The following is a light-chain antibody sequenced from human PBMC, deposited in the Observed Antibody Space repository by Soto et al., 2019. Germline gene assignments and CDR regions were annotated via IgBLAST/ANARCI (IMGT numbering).Light chain of an antibody. J-gene: IGKJ1*01. CDR2: GAS. CDR3: QEYNTWPWT. CDR1: QSVSNN. Sequence: EIVMTQSPATLSVSPGERGTLSCRASQSVSNNLAWYQQKPGQAPRVLIYGASTRATGIPARFTGSGSGTEFILTITSLQSEDSAVYYCQEYNTWPWTFGQGTKVDIK. V-gene: IGKV3-15*01.